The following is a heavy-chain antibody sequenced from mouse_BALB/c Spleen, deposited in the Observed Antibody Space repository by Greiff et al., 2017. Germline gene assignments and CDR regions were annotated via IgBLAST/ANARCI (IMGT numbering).Heavy chain of an antibody. J-gene: IGHJ3*01. Sequence: QVQLKQSGPGLVQPPQSLSITCTVSGFSLTSYGVHWVRQSPGKGLEWLGVIWSGGSTDYNAAFISRLSISKDNSKSQVFFKMNSLQANDTAIYYCARNRAAGGGLAYWGQGTLVTVSA. V-gene: IGHV2-2*02. CDR3: ARNRAAGGGLAY. D-gene: IGHD3-1*01. CDR1: GFSLTSYG. CDR2: IWSGGST.